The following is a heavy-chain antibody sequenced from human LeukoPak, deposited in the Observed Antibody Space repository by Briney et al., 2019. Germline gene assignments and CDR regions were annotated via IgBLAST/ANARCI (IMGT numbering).Heavy chain of an antibody. J-gene: IGHJ1*01. CDR3: AGRGQRYFRD. Sequence: SETLSLTCDVSGASVTTDYWSWIRQPPRKGLEWIGYIYNSGNTDYNPSLKSRLTISVDTSKNQFSLTLSSATAADTAVYYCAGRGQRYFRDWGQGTLVTVSS. CDR2: IYNSGNT. V-gene: IGHV4-59*08. CDR1: GASVTTDY. D-gene: IGHD3-9*01.